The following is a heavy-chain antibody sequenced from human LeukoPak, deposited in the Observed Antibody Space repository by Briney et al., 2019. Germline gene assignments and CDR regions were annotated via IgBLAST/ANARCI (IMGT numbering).Heavy chain of an antibody. V-gene: IGHV1-46*01. CDR2: INPSGGST. CDR3: ARDLGRPYYYDSSGYNWFDP. D-gene: IGHD3-22*01. Sequence: ASVKVSCKASGYTFTRYYMHWVRQAPGQGLEWMGFINPSGGSTSYAQKFQGRVTMTRDTSTSTVYMELSSLRSEDTAVYYCARDLGRPYYYDSSGYNWFDPWGQGTLVTVSS. J-gene: IGHJ5*02. CDR1: GYTFTRYY.